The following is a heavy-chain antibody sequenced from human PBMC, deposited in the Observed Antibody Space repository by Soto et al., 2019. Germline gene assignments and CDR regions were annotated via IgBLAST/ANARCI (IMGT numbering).Heavy chain of an antibody. CDR3: ARADTAMVRSWFDP. V-gene: IGHV1-2*04. Sequence: ASVKVSCKAFRYTFTSYAIHWVRQAPGQRLEWMGWINPNSGGTNYAQKFQGWVTMTRDTSISTAYMELSRLRSDDTAVYYCARADTAMVRSWFDPWGQGTLVTVSS. J-gene: IGHJ5*02. CDR2: INPNSGGT. D-gene: IGHD5-18*01. CDR1: RYTFTSYA.